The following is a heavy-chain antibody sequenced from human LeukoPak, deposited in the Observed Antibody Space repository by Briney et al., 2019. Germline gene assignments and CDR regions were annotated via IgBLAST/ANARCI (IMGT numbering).Heavy chain of an antibody. Sequence: SETLSLTCTVSGGSISSSSYYWGWIRQPPGKGLEWIGSIYYSGSTYYNPSLKSRVTISVDTSKNQFSLKLSSVTAADTAVYYCASSHRGVATAYYYYYYMDVWGKGTTVTVSS. D-gene: IGHD3-10*01. V-gene: IGHV4-39*07. CDR2: IYYSGST. J-gene: IGHJ6*03. CDR1: GGSISSSSYY. CDR3: ASSHRGVATAYYYYYYMDV.